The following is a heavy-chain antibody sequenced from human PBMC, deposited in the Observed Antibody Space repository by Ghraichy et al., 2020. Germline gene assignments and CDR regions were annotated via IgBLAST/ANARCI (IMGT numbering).Heavy chain of an antibody. J-gene: IGHJ5*02. CDR2: IYYSGST. V-gene: IGHV4-61*01. Sequence: SETLSLTCTVSGGSVSSGSYYWSWIRQPPGKGLEWIGYIYYSGSTNYNPSLKSRVTISVDTSKNQFSLKLSSVTAADTAVYYCARDSVTYWFDPWGQGTLVTVSS. CDR1: GGSVSSGSYY. CDR3: ARDSVTYWFDP. D-gene: IGHD2-21*02.